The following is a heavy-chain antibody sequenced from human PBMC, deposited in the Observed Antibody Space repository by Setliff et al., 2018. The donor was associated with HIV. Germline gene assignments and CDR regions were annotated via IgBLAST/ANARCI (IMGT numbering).Heavy chain of an antibody. J-gene: IGHJ6*03. CDR2: ISYSGST. Sequence: LSLTCTVSGDSISRGGYYWSWIRQHPGGGLDWIGYISYSGSTFYNPSLKSRVTISLDTSYNQFSLKVKSVTAADTAVYYCATGRLYYYMDVWGKGTTVTVS. D-gene: IGHD1-1*01. CDR3: ATGRLYYYMDV. V-gene: IGHV4-31*03. CDR1: GDSISRGGYY.